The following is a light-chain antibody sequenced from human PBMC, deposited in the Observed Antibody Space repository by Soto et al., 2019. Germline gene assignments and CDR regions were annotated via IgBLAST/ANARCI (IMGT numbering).Light chain of an antibody. V-gene: IGKV1-13*02. CDR2: DAS. CDR1: QVIRSA. J-gene: IGKJ5*01. CDR3: QQFHSSAIA. Sequence: ALQLTQTPSSLSASVGDRVSMTCRASQVIRSALAWYQQKPGNPPELLIYDASTLEVGVPSRFSGSGSGTHFTLIISNVQPEDVASYYCQQFHSSAIAFGQGTRLEIK.